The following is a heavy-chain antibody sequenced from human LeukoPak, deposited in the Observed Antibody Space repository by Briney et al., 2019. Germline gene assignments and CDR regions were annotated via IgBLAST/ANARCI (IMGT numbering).Heavy chain of an antibody. J-gene: IGHJ4*02. CDR3: ARDQGNWNIDY. Sequence: GGSLRLSCAASGFTFSSYAMSWVRQAPGKGLEWVSAISGSGGSTYYADSVKGRFTISRDNAKSSLYLQMNSLKAEDTAVYYCARDQGNWNIDYWGQGTLVTVSS. D-gene: IGHD1/OR15-1a*01. CDR2: ISGSGGST. V-gene: IGHV3-23*01. CDR1: GFTFSSYA.